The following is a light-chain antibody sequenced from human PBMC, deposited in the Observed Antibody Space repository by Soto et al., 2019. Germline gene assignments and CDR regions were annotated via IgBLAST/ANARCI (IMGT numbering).Light chain of an antibody. CDR3: AAWDDSLNGYYV. Sequence: QSVLTQPPSASGTPGQRVTISCSGSSSNIGSNTVNWYQQLPGTAPKLLIYSNNQRPSGVPDRFSGSKSGTSASLAISGLQSEDEADYSCAAWDDSLNGYYVFGTGTKVTVL. CDR2: SNN. J-gene: IGLJ1*01. V-gene: IGLV1-44*01. CDR1: SSNIGSNT.